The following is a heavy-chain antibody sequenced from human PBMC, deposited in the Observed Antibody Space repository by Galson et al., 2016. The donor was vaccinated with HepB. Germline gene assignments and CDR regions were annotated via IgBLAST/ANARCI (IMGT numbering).Heavy chain of an antibody. Sequence: ETLSLTCAVSGGSVSTHHWGWIRQPPGKGLEWIAYISYTGTTNYNPSLKSRLTISLDTSKNHFSLRLTSLTAADTGVYYCARGSYGIPNWFGPWGQGTLVTVSS. CDR2: ISYTGTT. CDR3: ARGSYGIPNWFGP. J-gene: IGHJ5*02. D-gene: IGHD3-10*01. V-gene: IGHV4-59*02. CDR1: GGSVSTHH.